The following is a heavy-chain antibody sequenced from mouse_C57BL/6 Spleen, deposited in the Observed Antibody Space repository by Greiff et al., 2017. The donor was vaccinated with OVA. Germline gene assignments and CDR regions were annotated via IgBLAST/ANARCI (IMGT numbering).Heavy chain of an antibody. D-gene: IGHD4-1*01. CDR3: ARRWDSWYFDV. CDR2: IYPGDGDT. J-gene: IGHJ1*03. CDR1: GYAFSSYW. Sequence: QVQLKQSGAELVKPGASVKISCKASGYAFSSYWMNWVKQRPGKGLEWIGQIYPGDGDTNYNGKFKGKATLTADKSSSTAYMQLSSLTSEDSAVYFCARRWDSWYFDVWGTGTTVTVSS. V-gene: IGHV1-80*01.